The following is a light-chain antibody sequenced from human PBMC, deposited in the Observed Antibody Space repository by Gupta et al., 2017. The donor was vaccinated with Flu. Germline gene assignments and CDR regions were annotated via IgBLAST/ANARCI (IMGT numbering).Light chain of an antibody. CDR3: QQSYSTPYS. J-gene: IGKJ2*03. CDR2: AAS. CDR1: QSISSY. V-gene: IGKV1-39*01. Sequence: DIQMTQAPASLSASVGDRVTITCRASQSISSYLNWYQQKPGKAPKLLLYAASSLQSGVPSRFSGSGSGTDFTLTISSLQPEDFATYYCQQSYSTPYSFGAGTKLEIK.